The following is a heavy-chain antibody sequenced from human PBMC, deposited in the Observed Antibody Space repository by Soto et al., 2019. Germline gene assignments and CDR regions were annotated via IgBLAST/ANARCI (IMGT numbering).Heavy chain of an antibody. V-gene: IGHV4-39*01. CDR3: ARLTQCKTTRCYFDY. CDR1: GGSISSSSYY. CDR2: VYYSGTT. Sequence: QLQLQESGPGLVKPSETLSLTCTVSGGSISSSSYYWAWVRQPPGKGLEWIGSVYYSGTTYYNPSLKSRVTISGDTSTNQFSLKLGSVTAADTAVFYCARLTQCKTTRCYFDYLGQGTLVTVSS. D-gene: IGHD1-7*01. J-gene: IGHJ4*02.